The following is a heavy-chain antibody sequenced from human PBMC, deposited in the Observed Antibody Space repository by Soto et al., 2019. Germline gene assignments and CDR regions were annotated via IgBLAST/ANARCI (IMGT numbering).Heavy chain of an antibody. CDR2: INAGNGNT. CDR1: GYTSTGYS. Sequence: ASVKVSCKASGYTSTGYSMHWVRQAPGQRLEWMGWINAGNGNTKYSQKFQGRVTITRDTSASTAYMELSSLRSEDTAVYYCARDLSGCSGGSCNSDRFYYWGQGTLVTVS. J-gene: IGHJ4*02. CDR3: ARDLSGCSGGSCNSDRFYY. V-gene: IGHV1-3*01. D-gene: IGHD2-15*01.